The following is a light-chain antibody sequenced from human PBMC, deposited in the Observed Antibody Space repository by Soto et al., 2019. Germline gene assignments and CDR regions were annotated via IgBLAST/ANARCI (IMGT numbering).Light chain of an antibody. Sequence: EIVLTQSPGTLSLSPGERATLSCRASQSVSSSYLTWYQQKPGQAPRLLIYGTSSRATGIPDRFSGSGSGTDFTLKISRLEPEDFAVYYCQQYGSSPRKFGQGTKV. CDR1: QSVSSSY. J-gene: IGKJ1*01. CDR2: GTS. CDR3: QQYGSSPRK. V-gene: IGKV3-20*01.